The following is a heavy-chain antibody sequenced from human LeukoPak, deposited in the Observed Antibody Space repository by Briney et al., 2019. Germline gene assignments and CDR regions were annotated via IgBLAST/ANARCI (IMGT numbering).Heavy chain of an antibody. CDR2: IYYSGGT. V-gene: IGHV4-31*03. Sequence: SETLSFTCTVSGGSISSGGYYWSWIRQHPGKGLEWIGYIYYSGGTYYNPSLKSRVTISVDTSKNQFSLKLSSVTAADTAVYYCARGSGYGFSYWGQGTLVTVSS. D-gene: IGHD5-18*01. CDR3: ARGSGYGFSY. CDR1: GGSISSGGYY. J-gene: IGHJ4*02.